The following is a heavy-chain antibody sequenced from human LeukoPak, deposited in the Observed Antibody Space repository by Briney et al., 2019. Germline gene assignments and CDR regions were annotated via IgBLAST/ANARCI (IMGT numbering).Heavy chain of an antibody. V-gene: IGHV3-30*18. J-gene: IGHJ4*02. CDR1: GFTFTSYG. D-gene: IGHD3-16*01. CDR3: AKDVARGGIRGSFDY. Sequence: GGSLRLSCAASGFTFTSYGMHWVRQAPGKGLEWVAVVSYDGNSEYYADSVKGRFTISRDNSKNTLSLQMNSLSAEDTALYYCAKDVARGGIRGSFDYWGQGTLVTVSS. CDR2: VSYDGNSE.